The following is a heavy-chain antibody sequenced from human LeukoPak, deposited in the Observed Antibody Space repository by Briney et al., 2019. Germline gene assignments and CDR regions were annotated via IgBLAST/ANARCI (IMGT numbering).Heavy chain of an antibody. D-gene: IGHD3-10*01. CDR1: GGSISSGGYY. CDR3: ARDSLRSGSYQPIHAFDI. Sequence: SETLSLTCTVSGGSISSGGYYWSWIRQHPGKGLEWIGYIYYSGSTYYNPSLKSRVTISVDTSKNQFSLKLSSVTAADTAVYYCARDSLRSGSYQPIHAFDIWGQGTMVTVSS. J-gene: IGHJ3*02. V-gene: IGHV4-31*03. CDR2: IYYSGST.